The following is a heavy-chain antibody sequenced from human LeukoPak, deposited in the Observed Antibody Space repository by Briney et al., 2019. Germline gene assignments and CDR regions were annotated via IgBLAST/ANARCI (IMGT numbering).Heavy chain of an antibody. CDR3: TRIIKSGSFDY. D-gene: IGHD1-26*01. CDR1: GFTFSNAW. CDR2: IKSKTDGGTT. J-gene: IGHJ4*02. V-gene: IGHV3-15*01. Sequence: GGSLRLSCAAAGFTFSNAWMNWVRQAPGKGLEWVGRIKSKTDGGTTDYAAPVKGRFTISRDDSTNTLFLQMNSLKTEDTALYYCTRIIKSGSFDYWGQGTLVTVSS.